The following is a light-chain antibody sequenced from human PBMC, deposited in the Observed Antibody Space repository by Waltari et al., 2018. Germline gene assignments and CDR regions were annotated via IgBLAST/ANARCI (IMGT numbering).Light chain of an antibody. J-gene: IGLJ2*01. CDR3: QAWDSSTGV. Sequence: SYELTQPPSLSVSPGQTTSITCSGDKLGDKFASWYQQKPAQSPVLVIYQDTNRPSGIPERFSGSNSGNSATLTISETQPMDEADYYCQAWDSSTGVFGGGTKLTVL. CDR2: QDT. V-gene: IGLV3-1*01. CDR1: KLGDKF.